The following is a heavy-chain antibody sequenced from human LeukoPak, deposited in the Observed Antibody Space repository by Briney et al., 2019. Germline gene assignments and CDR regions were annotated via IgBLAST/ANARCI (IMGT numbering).Heavy chain of an antibody. CDR1: GFTFSSYS. J-gene: IGHJ5*02. D-gene: IGHD2-2*01. CDR3: ARGDSSAAMPRNP. V-gene: IGHV3-21*01. CDR2: IISSSSYI. Sequence: GSLRLSCAASGFTFSSYSMNWVRQAPGKGLEWVSSIISSSSYIYYADSVKGRFTISRDNAKNSLYLQMNSLRAEDTAVYYCARGDSSAAMPRNPWGQGTLVTVSS.